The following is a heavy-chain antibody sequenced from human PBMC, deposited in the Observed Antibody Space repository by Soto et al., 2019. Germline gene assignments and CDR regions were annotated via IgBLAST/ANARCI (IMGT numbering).Heavy chain of an antibody. J-gene: IGHJ5*02. CDR3: AREGLGYCSSTSCYPRKFNWFDP. D-gene: IGHD2-2*01. CDR2: IIPIFGTA. V-gene: IGHV1-69*13. Sequence: SVKVSCKASGGTFSSYAISWVRQAPGQGLEWMGGIIPIFGTANYAQKFQGRVAITADESTSTAYMELSSLRSEDTAVYYCAREGLGYCSSTSCYPRKFNWFDPWGQGTLVTVSS. CDR1: GGTFSSYA.